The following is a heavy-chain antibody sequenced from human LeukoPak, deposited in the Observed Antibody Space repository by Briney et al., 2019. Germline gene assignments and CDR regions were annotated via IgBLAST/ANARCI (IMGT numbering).Heavy chain of an antibody. V-gene: IGHV1-2*02. J-gene: IGHJ4*02. CDR3: ARQALAAAGGFDY. CDR2: INPNSGGT. Sequence: ASVKVSCKASGYTFTGYYMHWVRQAPGQGLEWMGWINPNSGGTNYAQKFQGRVTMTRDTSISTAYMELSRLRSDDTAVYCCARQALAAAGGFDYWGQGTLVTVSS. D-gene: IGHD6-13*01. CDR1: GYTFTGYY.